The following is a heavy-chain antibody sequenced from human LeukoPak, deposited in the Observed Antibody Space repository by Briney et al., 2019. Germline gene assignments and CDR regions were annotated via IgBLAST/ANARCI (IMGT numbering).Heavy chain of an antibody. D-gene: IGHD3-10*01. J-gene: IGHJ4*02. CDR3: ARERVLYGSGSPSGY. CDR1: GYTFISYN. CDR2: ISPYNGNT. Sequence: ASVKVSCKTSGYTFISYNITWVRQAPGQGLEWMGWISPYNGNTKYAQNFRGRVTMTTDTSTATAYMELRSLRSDDTAVYYCARERVLYGSGSPSGYWGQGTLVTVSS. V-gene: IGHV1-18*01.